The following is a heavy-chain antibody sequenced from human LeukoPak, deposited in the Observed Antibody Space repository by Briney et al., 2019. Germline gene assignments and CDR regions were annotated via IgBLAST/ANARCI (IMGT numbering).Heavy chain of an antibody. CDR1: GFTFSTYS. CDR3: AKGGGYEAQYYYYYLDV. Sequence: GGSLRLSCAASGFTFSTYSMNWVRQAPGKGLEWVSSITSGSYIYYADSLKGRFTISRDNSKNTLYLQMKSLRAEDTAVYYCAKGGGYEAQYYYYYLDVWGKGTTVTISS. CDR2: ITSGSYI. J-gene: IGHJ6*03. D-gene: IGHD5-12*01. V-gene: IGHV3-21*01.